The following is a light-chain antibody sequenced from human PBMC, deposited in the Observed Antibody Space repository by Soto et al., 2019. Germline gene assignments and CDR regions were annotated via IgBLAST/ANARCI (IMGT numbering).Light chain of an antibody. Sequence: QLVLTQPPSVSGAPGQRVTISCTGSSSNLGAGYDAHWYQQLPGTVPKLLIYGSINRPSGVPDRFSGSKSGTSAALAITGLQAEDEADYYCQSYDSSLSGSKVVFGGGTKLTVL. CDR2: GSI. CDR3: QSYDSSLSGSKVV. V-gene: IGLV1-40*01. J-gene: IGLJ2*01. CDR1: SSNLGAGYD.